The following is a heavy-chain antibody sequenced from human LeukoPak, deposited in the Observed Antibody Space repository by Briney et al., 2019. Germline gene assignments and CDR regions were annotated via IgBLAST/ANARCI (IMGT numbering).Heavy chain of an antibody. CDR1: GGSFSGYY. CDR3: ARVSHCSGGSCYFDY. J-gene: IGHJ4*02. CDR2: INHSGST. V-gene: IGHV4-34*01. Sequence: SETLSLTCAVYGGSFSGYYWSWIRQPPGKGLGWIGEINHSGSTNYNPSLKSRVTISVDTSKNQFSLKLSSVTAADTAVYYCARVSHCSGGSCYFDYWGQGTLVTVSS. D-gene: IGHD2-15*01.